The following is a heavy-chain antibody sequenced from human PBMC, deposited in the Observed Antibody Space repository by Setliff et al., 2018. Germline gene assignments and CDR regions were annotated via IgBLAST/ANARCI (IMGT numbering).Heavy chain of an antibody. D-gene: IGHD6-19*01. J-gene: IGHJ3*02. CDR2: VSTYNGDT. CDR3: ARRPIALAGYRKGAFDI. CDR1: GYSFSFFG. Sequence: ASVKVSCKASGYSFSFFGITWVRQAPGQGLVWMGWVSTYNGDTNYAQKFRGRVTMTTDISTSTAYMELRTLRSDDTAVYYCARRPIALAGYRKGAFDIWGQGTGVTVSS. V-gene: IGHV1-18*01.